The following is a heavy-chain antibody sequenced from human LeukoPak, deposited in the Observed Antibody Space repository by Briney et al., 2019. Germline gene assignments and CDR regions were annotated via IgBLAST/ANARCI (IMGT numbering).Heavy chain of an antibody. CDR3: ARGRSGSGNYYHAAFDI. CDR1: GYTFSTYW. CDR2: IKLDGGEN. D-gene: IGHD3-10*01. J-gene: IGHJ3*02. Sequence: GGSLRLSCAASGYTFSTYWMNWVRQAPGKGLEWVASIKLDGGENYYVDSVKGRFTISRDNAKNSLSLQMNSLRAEDTAVYYCARGRSGSGNYYHAAFDIWGQGTMVTVSS. V-gene: IGHV3-7*01.